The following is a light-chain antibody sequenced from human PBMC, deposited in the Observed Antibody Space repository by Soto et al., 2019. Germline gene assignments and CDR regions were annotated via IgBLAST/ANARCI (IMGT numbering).Light chain of an antibody. J-gene: IGKJ5*01. Sequence: DIQMTQSPSSLSASVGDSVTIACQGSQDISTSLNWYQQKTGSAPKXMIYDASNLETGVPSWFSVIISGTAGTLTLSSLQPEDSATYDGQHYHHLPITFGQGTRLEIK. CDR3: QHYHHLPIT. CDR2: DAS. CDR1: QDISTS. V-gene: IGKV1-33*01.